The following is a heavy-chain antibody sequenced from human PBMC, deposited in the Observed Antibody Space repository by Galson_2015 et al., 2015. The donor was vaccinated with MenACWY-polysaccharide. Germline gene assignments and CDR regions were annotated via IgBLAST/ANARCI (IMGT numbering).Heavy chain of an antibody. CDR2: IDPNSGGT. V-gene: IGHV1-2*02. CDR3: ARAYVATVTTDYFDY. Sequence: SVKVSCKASGYTFIGYYMHWVRQAPGQGLEWMGWIDPNSGGTNYAQKFQGRVTMTRDTSISTAYMELSRLRSDDTAVYYCARAYVATVTTDYFDYWGQGTLVTVSS. J-gene: IGHJ4*02. D-gene: IGHD4-17*01. CDR1: GYTFIGYY.